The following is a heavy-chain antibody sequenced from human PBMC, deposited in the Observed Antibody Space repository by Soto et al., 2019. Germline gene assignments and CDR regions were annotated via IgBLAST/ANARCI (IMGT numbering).Heavy chain of an antibody. CDR3: ARDVVSRDGAAAVNNWFDP. CDR1: GGSISSYY. CDR2: IYYSGST. J-gene: IGHJ5*02. V-gene: IGHV4-59*01. Sequence: SETLSLTCTVSGGSISSYYWSWIRQPPGKGLEWIGYIYYSGSTNYNPSLRSRVTISVDTSKNQFFLKLSSVTAADTAVYYCARDVVSRDGAAAVNNWFDPWGQGTLVTVSS. D-gene: IGHD6-13*01.